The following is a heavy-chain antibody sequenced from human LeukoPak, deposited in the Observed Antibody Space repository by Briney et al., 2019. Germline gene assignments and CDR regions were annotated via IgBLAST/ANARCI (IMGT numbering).Heavy chain of an antibody. CDR1: GYTFTSYY. CDR2: INPSGGST. D-gene: IGHD6-13*01. CDR3: ARVERYSSSWYFEG. Sequence: ASVTVSCTASGYTFTSYYMHWVRQAPGPGIEWVGIINPSGGSTSYAQKFQGKVTMTRDMSTSTVYMELSSLRSEDTAVYYCARVERYSSSWYFEGWGQGALVTVSS. V-gene: IGHV1-46*01. J-gene: IGHJ4*02.